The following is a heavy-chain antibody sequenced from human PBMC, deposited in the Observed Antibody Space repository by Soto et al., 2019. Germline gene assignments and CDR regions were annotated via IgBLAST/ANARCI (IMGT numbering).Heavy chain of an antibody. CDR1: GGTFSSYA. J-gene: IGHJ4*02. V-gene: IGHV1-69*01. Sequence: QVQLVQSGAEVKKPASSVNVSCKASGGTFSSYAISWVRQAPGQGPEWMGGIIPIFGTANYAHKFQARVTSTADESTSTASAELSSLRSEDTAVYYCAREGWDDYGTYYCYYWVQGTLFTVSP. CDR3: AREGWDDYGTYYCYY. CDR2: IIPIFGTA. D-gene: IGHD4-17*01.